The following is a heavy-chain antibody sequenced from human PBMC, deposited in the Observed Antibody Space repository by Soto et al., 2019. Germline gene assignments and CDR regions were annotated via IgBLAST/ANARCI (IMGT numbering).Heavy chain of an antibody. V-gene: IGHV3-23*01. D-gene: IGHD1-1*01. CDR3: ARSLGDHWDEYYFDY. Sequence: VQVLESGGDLVQPWGSLRLSCAASGFTFTGYSMSWVRQAPGKGLEWVSGISGTGYNTYYADTVQGRFTISRDNSKNTLYLQMDSLRAEDTALYYCARSLGDHWDEYYFDYWGQGTLVTVSS. CDR2: ISGTGYNT. J-gene: IGHJ4*02. CDR1: GFTFTGYS.